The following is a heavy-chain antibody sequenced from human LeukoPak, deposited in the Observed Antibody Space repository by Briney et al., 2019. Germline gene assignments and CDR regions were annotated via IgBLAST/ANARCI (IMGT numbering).Heavy chain of an antibody. CDR3: ARGLWFGELIGDSGAFDI. Sequence: GGSLRLSCAASGFTFSSYGMHWVRQAPGKGLEWVAVIWYDGSNKYYADSVKGRFTISRDNSKNTLYLQMNSLRAEDTAVYYCARGLWFGELIGDSGAFDIWGQGTMVTVSS. CDR1: GFTFSSYG. V-gene: IGHV3-33*01. J-gene: IGHJ3*02. CDR2: IWYDGSNK. D-gene: IGHD3-10*01.